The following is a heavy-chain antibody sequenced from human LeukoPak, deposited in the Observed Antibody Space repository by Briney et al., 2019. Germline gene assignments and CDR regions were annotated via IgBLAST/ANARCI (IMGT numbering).Heavy chain of an antibody. J-gene: IGHJ6*02. D-gene: IGHD6-19*01. Sequence: GGSLRLSCAASGFTFNSYSFNWVRQAPGKGLEWVSYISYSSSTIYYADSVKGRFTISRDNAKNSLHLQMNSLRDEDTAVYYCTPVEQWLGRALLYWGQGTTVTVSS. CDR2: ISYSSSTI. CDR1: GFTFNSYS. V-gene: IGHV3-48*02. CDR3: TPVEQWLGRALLY.